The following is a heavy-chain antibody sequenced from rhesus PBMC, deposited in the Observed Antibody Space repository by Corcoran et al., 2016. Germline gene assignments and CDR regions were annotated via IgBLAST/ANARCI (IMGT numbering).Heavy chain of an antibody. J-gene: IGHJ4*01. CDR2: IYGGSGNT. Sequence: QVQLQESGPGLVKPSETLSLTCAVPGGSISDHYSWNWIRQPPGKGLEWIGKIYGGSGNTYYNPSLKSRVSISKDTSKNQFSLKVSSVTAADTAVFYCARVGISAGHQGDLWGQGLLVTVSA. CDR1: GGSISDHYS. CDR3: ARVGISAGHQGDL. V-gene: IGHV4S9*01. D-gene: IGHD6-13*01.